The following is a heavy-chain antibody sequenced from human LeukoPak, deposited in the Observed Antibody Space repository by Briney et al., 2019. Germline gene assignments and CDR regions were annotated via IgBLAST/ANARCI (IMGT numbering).Heavy chain of an antibody. CDR1: GYTFTGYY. CDR2: MNPFTGDS. J-gene: IGHJ4*02. Sequence: GASVKVSCKASGYTFTGYYINWVRQAPGQGLEWMGWMNPFTGDSTYEQRLQGRVTMTRDTSISTAYMELGWLTSDGTAVYYWVGARTYYFYYWGQGTLATVSS. CDR3: VGARTYYFYY. V-gene: IGHV1-2*02.